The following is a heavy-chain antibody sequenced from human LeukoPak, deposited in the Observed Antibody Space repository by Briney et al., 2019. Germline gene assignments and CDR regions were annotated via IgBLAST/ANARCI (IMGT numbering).Heavy chain of an antibody. V-gene: IGHV1-2*02. D-gene: IGHD3-10*01. CDR3: AREHGSGSYYHPLDY. J-gene: IGHJ4*02. CDR1: GYTFTGYY. CDR2: INPNSGGT. Sequence: ASVKVSCKASGYTFTGYYMHWVRQAPGQGLEWMGWINPNSGGTNYAQKFQGRVTMTRDTSISTAYMELSRLRSDDTAVYYCAREHGSGSYYHPLDYWGQGTLVTVSS.